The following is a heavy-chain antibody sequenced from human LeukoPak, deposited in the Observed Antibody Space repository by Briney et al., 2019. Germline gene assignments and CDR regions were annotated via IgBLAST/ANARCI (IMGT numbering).Heavy chain of an antibody. J-gene: IGHJ4*02. CDR3: AREFAYYYGSGIYYFDY. D-gene: IGHD3-10*01. V-gene: IGHV4-4*02. Sequence: AETLSLTCAVSGGSISSSNWWSWVRQPPGKGLEWIGEIYHSGSTNYNPSLKSRVTISVDKSKNQFSLKLSSVTAADTAVYYCAREFAYYYGSGIYYFDYWGQGTLVTVSS. CDR1: GGSISSSNW. CDR2: IYHSGST.